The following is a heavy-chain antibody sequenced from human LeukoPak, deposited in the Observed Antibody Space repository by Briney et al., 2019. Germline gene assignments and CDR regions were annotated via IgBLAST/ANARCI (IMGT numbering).Heavy chain of an antibody. Sequence: GGSLRLSCAASGFTFSSYSMNWVRQAPGKGLEWVSTISDSGDNTNYADSVKGRFTISRDNSNNTLYLQMNSLRAEDTAVYYCAKGQSRYAYIFDYWGQGTLVTVSS. J-gene: IGHJ4*02. CDR3: AKGQSRYAYIFDY. CDR1: GFTFSSYS. CDR2: ISDSGDNT. D-gene: IGHD5-24*01. V-gene: IGHV3-23*01.